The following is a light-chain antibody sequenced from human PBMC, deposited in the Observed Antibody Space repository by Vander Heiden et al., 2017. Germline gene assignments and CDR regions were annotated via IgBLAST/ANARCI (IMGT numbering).Light chain of an antibody. V-gene: IGLV3-27*01. Sequence: SSQLTPPSSVSVSPGPTARITCSCDVLANKYARWFQQKAGQAPILMIYKDIERPAGIPARFSGSRSGTTVTLTISGAHIEDEADYYCYSAGDNMGVFGGGTKLTVL. CDR3: YSAGDNMGV. CDR1: VLANKY. J-gene: IGLJ2*01. CDR2: KDI.